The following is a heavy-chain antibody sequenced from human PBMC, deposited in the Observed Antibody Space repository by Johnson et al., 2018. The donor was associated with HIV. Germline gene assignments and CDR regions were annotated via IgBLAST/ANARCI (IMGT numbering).Heavy chain of an antibody. Sequence: QVQLVESGGGVVQPGGSLRLSCAASGFTFSSYGMHWVRQAPGKGLEWVAFIRYDGSNKYYADSVKGRFTISRDNSKNTLYLQMNSLRAEDTAVYYCARPSLCGVGWAFDIWGQGTMVTVSS. V-gene: IGHV3-30*02. J-gene: IGHJ3*02. CDR3: ARPSLCGVGWAFDI. D-gene: IGHD2-2*01. CDR1: GFTFSSYG. CDR2: IRYDGSNK.